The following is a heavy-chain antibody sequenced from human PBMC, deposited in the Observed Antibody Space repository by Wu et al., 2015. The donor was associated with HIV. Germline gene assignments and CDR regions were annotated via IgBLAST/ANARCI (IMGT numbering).Heavy chain of an antibody. J-gene: IGHJ4*02. CDR3: ATPRSPGFSSAWPTYFDF. V-gene: IGHV1-69*05. D-gene: IGHD6-19*01. Sequence: QVHLVQFGGEVKKPGSSVKVTCKASGDGFTSYAVSWVRQAPGQGLEWMGGINPLFGTTKFAQKFQDRLTITTDELRTTAYMELSSLKSEDTAVYYCATPRSPGFSSAWPTYFDFWGQGTLVTVSS. CDR2: INPLFGTT. CDR1: GDGFTSYA.